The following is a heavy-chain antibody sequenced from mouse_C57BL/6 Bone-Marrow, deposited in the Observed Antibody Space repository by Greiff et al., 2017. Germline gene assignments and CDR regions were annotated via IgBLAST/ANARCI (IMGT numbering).Heavy chain of an antibody. V-gene: IGHV1-80*01. J-gene: IGHJ1*03. CDR2: IYPGDGDT. CDR3: ARWDTTVVGRYFDV. CDR1: GYAFSSYW. D-gene: IGHD1-1*01. Sequence: QVQLQQSGAELVKPGASVKISCKASGYAFSSYWMNWVKQRPGKGLEWIGQIYPGDGDTNYNGKFKGKATLTADKSSSTAYMQLSSLTSEDSAVYCCARWDTTVVGRYFDVWGTGTTVTVSS.